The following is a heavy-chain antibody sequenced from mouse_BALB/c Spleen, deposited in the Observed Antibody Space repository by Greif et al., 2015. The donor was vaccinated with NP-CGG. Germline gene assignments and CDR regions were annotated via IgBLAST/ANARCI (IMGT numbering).Heavy chain of an antibody. CDR3: AREGTYDGYYRWFAY. CDR1: GFTFSSYA. Sequence: EVMLVESGGGLVKPGGSLKLSCAASGFTFSSYAMSWVRQTPEKRLEWVATISSGGSYTYYPDSVKGRFTISRDNAKNTLYLQMSSLRSEDTAMYYCAREGTYDGYYRWFAYWGQGTLVTVSA. V-gene: IGHV5-9-1*01. J-gene: IGHJ3*01. D-gene: IGHD2-3*01. CDR2: ISSGGSYT.